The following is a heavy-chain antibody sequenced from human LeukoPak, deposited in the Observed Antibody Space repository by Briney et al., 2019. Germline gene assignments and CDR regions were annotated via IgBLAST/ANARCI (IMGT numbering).Heavy chain of an antibody. D-gene: IGHD3-22*01. CDR2: ISAYNGNT. CDR3: ARDPHYYYDSSGYQDLFDY. CDR1: GYTFTSYG. J-gene: IGHJ4*02. Sequence: ASVEVSCKASGYTFTSYGISWVRQAPGQGLEWMGWISAYNGNTNYAQKLQGRVTMTTDTSTSTAYMELRSLRSDDTAVYYCARDPHYYYDSSGYQDLFDYWGQGTLVTVS. V-gene: IGHV1-18*01.